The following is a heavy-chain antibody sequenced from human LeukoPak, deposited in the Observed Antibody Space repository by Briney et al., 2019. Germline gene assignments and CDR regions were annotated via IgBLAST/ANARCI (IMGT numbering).Heavy chain of an antibody. D-gene: IGHD3-3*01. Sequence: MHWVRQXPGQGLEWMGIINPSGGSTSYAQKFQGRVTMTRDTSTSTVYMELSSLRSEDTAVYYCARDTLYDFWSGPTGGMDVWGQGTTVTVSS. CDR2: INPSGGST. CDR3: ARDTLYDFWSGPTGGMDV. J-gene: IGHJ6*02. V-gene: IGHV1-46*01.